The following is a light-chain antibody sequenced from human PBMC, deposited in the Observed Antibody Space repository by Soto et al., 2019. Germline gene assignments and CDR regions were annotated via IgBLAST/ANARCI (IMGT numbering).Light chain of an antibody. J-gene: IGKJ2*01. CDR3: QQRSAWPYT. CDR2: DAS. Sequence: EIVLTQSPATLSLSPGERVTLSCRASQSVSSYLAWYQQKPGQAPRLLIYDASSRATGIPARFSGSGSGSDFTLTISSLEPEDFAVYYCQQRSAWPYTFGQGTKL. V-gene: IGKV3-11*01. CDR1: QSVSSY.